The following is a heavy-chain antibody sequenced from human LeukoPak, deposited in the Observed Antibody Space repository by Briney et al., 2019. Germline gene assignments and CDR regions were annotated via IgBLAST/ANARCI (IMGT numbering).Heavy chain of an antibody. V-gene: IGHV3-49*04. CDR1: GFTFGDYA. CDR2: IASETYGGTA. Sequence: GGSLRLSCTASGFTFGDYAMTWVRQAPGKGLEWVGFIASETYGGTAEYAASVRGRFIISRDDSKSIAYLQMNSLKTEDTAVYYCTRDQTPYYWGQGTLVTVSS. J-gene: IGHJ4*02. CDR3: TRDQTPYY.